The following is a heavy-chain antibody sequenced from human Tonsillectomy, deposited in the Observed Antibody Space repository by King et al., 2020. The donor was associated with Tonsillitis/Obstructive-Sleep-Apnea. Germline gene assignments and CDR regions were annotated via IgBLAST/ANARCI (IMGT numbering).Heavy chain of an antibody. CDR2: ISWNSGSI. V-gene: IGHV3-9*01. Sequence: VQLVESGGGLVQPGRSLRLSCAASGFTFDDYAMHWVRQAPGKGLEWVSGISWNSGSIGYADSVKGRFTISRDNAKNSLYLQMNSLRAEDTALYYCAAKDCFDPWGQGTLVTVSS. CDR1: GFTFDDYA. J-gene: IGHJ5*02. CDR3: AAKDCFDP.